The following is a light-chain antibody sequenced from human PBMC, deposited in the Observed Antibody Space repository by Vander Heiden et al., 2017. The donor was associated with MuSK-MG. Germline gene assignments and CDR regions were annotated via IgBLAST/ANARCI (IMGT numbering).Light chain of an antibody. CDR1: NLGNKY. CDR3: QAWDSSSGNV. V-gene: IGLV3-1*01. CDR2: QDN. J-gene: IGLJ1*01. Sequence: SYELTKPPSVSVSPGQTATITCSGDNLGNKYVCWYQQRSGQSPVLVIYQDNRRPSGIPERFSGSNSGNTATLTISGTQAMDEADYYCQAWDSSSGNVFGTGTKVTVL.